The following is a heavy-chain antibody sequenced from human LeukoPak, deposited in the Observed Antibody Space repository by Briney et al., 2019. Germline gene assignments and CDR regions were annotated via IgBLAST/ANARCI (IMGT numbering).Heavy chain of an antibody. CDR2: ISAYNGNT. J-gene: IGHJ6*02. V-gene: IGHV1-18*01. D-gene: IGHD3-9*01. Sequence: GASVKVSCKASGYTFTSYGISWVRQAPGQGLEWMGWISAYNGNTNYAQKLQGRVTMTTDTSTSTAYMELRSLRSDDTAVYYCAREDLSQHYDILTGYYEDYYYYGMDVWGQGTTVNVSS. CDR3: AREDLSQHYDILTGYYEDYYYYGMDV. CDR1: GYTFTSYG.